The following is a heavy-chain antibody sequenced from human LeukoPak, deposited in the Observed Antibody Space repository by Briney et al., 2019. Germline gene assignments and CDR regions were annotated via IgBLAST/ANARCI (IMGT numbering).Heavy chain of an antibody. V-gene: IGHV3-30*04. Sequence: GGSLGLSCAASGFTFSSYAMHWVRQAPGKGLEWVAVISYDGSNKYYADSVKGRFTISRDNSKNTLYLQMNSLRAEDTAVYYCARVRRERYYYYGMDVWGQGTTVTVSS. CDR1: GFTFSSYA. J-gene: IGHJ6*02. D-gene: IGHD1-1*01. CDR2: ISYDGSNK. CDR3: ARVRRERYYYYGMDV.